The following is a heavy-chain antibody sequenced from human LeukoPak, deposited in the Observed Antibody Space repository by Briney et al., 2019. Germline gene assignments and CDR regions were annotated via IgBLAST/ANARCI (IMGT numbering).Heavy chain of an antibody. D-gene: IGHD6-19*01. CDR3: ARNTGVSGWYYYYYGMDV. CDR2: ISYDGSNK. CDR1: GFTFSSYA. V-gene: IGHV3-30-3*01. Sequence: GRSLRLSCAASGFTFSSYAMHWVRQAPGKGLEWVAVISYDGSNKYYADSVKGRFTISRDNSKNTLYLQMNSPRAEDTAVYYCARNTGVSGWYYYYYGMDVWGQGTTVTVSS. J-gene: IGHJ6*02.